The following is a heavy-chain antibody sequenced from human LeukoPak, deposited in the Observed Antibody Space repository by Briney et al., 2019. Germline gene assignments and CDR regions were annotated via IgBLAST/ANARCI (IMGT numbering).Heavy chain of an antibody. V-gene: IGHV3-30*02. Sequence: PGGSLRLSCAASGFTFSSYGMHWVRQAPGKGLEWVAFIRYDGSNKYYADSVKGRFTISRDNSKNTLYLQMNSLRAEDTAVYYCAKDPTIFGVVMNYFDYWGQGTLVTVSS. CDR1: GFTFSSYG. CDR3: AKDPTIFGVVMNYFDY. J-gene: IGHJ4*02. CDR2: IRYDGSNK. D-gene: IGHD3-3*01.